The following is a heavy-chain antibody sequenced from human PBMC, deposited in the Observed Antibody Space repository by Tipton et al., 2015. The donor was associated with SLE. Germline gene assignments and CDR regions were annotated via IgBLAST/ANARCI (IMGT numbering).Heavy chain of an antibody. CDR2: IYYSGST. CDR1: GGSVSSGSYY. CDR3: ARDWASVGYHYFMDV. V-gene: IGHV4-61*01. Sequence: TLSLTCTVSGGSVSSGSYYWSWIRQPPGEGLEWIGFIYYSGSTDYKPSLKSRVTISIDTSKNQFSLKLRSVIAADTAIYYCARDWASVGYHYFMDVWGKGTTVTVSS. J-gene: IGHJ6*03. D-gene: IGHD3-16*01.